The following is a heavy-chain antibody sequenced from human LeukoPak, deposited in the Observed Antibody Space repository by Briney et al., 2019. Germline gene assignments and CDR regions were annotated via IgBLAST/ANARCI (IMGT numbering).Heavy chain of an antibody. Sequence: SQTLSLTCTVSGDSISSGDYYWSWIRQPAGKGLEWIGRISSSGSTNYNPSLKSRVTISVDTSKNQFSLKLSSVTAADTAVYYCARARGYSYGYPDYWGQGTLVTVSS. CDR1: GDSISSGDYY. D-gene: IGHD5-18*01. V-gene: IGHV4-61*02. CDR3: ARARGYSYGYPDY. J-gene: IGHJ4*02. CDR2: ISSSGST.